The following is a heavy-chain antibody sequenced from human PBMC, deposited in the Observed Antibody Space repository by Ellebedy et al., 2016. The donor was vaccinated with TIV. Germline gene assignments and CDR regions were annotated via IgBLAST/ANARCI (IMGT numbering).Heavy chain of an antibody. Sequence: SVKVSXXASGGTFSSYAISWVRQAPGQGLEWMGGIIPIFGTANYAQKFQGRVTITADKSTSTAYMELSSLRSEDTAVYYCARGSVVVVAARGWGSYYYYGMDVWGQGTTVTVSS. V-gene: IGHV1-69*06. CDR1: GGTFSSYA. CDR2: IIPIFGTA. CDR3: ARGSVVVVAARGWGSYYYYGMDV. D-gene: IGHD2-15*01. J-gene: IGHJ6*02.